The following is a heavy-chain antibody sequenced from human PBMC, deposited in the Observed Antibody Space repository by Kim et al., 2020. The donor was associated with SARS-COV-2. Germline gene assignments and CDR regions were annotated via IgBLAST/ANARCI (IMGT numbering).Heavy chain of an antibody. J-gene: IGHJ6*02. V-gene: IGHV3-15*01. Sequence: GVSLRLSCAASGFTFSNAWMSWVRQAPGKGLEWVGRIKSKTDGGTTDYAAPVKGRFTISRDDSKNTLYLQMNSLKTEDTAVYYCTTVFWVTHPYYYYGMDVWGQGTTVTVSS. CDR3: TTVFWVTHPYYYYGMDV. CDR2: IKSKTDGGTT. CDR1: GFTFSNAW. D-gene: IGHD2-21*02.